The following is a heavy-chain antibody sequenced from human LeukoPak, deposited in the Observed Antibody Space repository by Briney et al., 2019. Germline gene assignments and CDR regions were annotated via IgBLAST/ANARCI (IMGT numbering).Heavy chain of an antibody. CDR2: MSPNSGHT. V-gene: IGHV1-8*01. CDR1: GYTFTAYD. D-gene: IGHD2-21*02. CDR3: ARTPPKGDIDS. Sequence: ASVKVSCKASGYTFTAYDSNWVRQATGQGLEWMGWMSPNSGHTGYAQKFQGRVTFTTSTSISTAYMELNSLRPEDTAVYYCARTPPKGDIDSWGPGTLVTVSS. J-gene: IGHJ4*02.